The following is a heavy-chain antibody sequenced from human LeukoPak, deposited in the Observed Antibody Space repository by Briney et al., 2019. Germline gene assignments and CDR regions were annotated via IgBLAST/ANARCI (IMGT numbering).Heavy chain of an antibody. V-gene: IGHV3-48*03. CDR1: GFTFSSYE. CDR2: ISSSGSTI. Sequence: GGSLRLSRAASGFTFSSYEMNWVRQAPGKGLEWVSYISSSGSTIYYADSVKGRFTISRDNAKNSLYLQMNSLRAEDTAVYYCAREGTGSGDSFNIWGQGTMVTVSS. J-gene: IGHJ3*02. D-gene: IGHD1-26*01. CDR3: AREGTGSGDSFNI.